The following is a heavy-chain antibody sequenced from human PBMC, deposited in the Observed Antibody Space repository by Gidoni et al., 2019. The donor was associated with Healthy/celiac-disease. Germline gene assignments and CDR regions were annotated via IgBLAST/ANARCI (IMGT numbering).Heavy chain of an antibody. J-gene: IGHJ4*02. V-gene: IGHV3-30-3*01. Sequence: QVQLVESGCGVVQSGRSLRLSCAASVFTSSSYAMHWVRQAPGKGLEWVAVISYNGSNKYYADSVKGRFTISRDNYKNTRYLQMNSLRAEDTAVYYCARVRTTVVPYFDYWGQGTLVTVSS. CDR1: VFTSSSYA. CDR3: ARVRTTVVPYFDY. D-gene: IGHD4-17*01. CDR2: ISYNGSNK.